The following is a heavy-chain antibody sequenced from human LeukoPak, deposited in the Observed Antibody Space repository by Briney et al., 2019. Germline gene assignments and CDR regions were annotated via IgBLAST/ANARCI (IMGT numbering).Heavy chain of an antibody. J-gene: IGHJ4*02. CDR2: TYYRSKWSN. Sequence: SQTLSLTCALSGDILSRNSAAWNWVRQNRARGLEWLVTTYYRSKWSNDYSVSVKSRITINPDTSNNQFSLQLNSVTPEDTAVYYCARSRIQLWFEIDSWGQGTLVTVSS. CDR3: ARSRIQLWFEIDS. V-gene: IGHV6-1*01. D-gene: IGHD5-18*01. CDR1: GDILSRNSAA.